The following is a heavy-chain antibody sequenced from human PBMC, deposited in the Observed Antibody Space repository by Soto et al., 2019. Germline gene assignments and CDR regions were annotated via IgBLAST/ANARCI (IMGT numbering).Heavy chain of an antibody. Sequence: QVQLVDSGGGVVQPGRSLRLSCAASGFTFSGYGMHWVRQAPGKGLEWVAVISYDGSKKYYADSVKGRFTISRDNSKNPLSLQMNSLRVEDTAVYYCATKVAALDNAEYFQHWGQGTLVTVSS. J-gene: IGHJ1*01. CDR1: GFTFSGYG. V-gene: IGHV3-30*03. D-gene: IGHD6-13*01. CDR3: ATKVAALDNAEYFQH. CDR2: ISYDGSKK.